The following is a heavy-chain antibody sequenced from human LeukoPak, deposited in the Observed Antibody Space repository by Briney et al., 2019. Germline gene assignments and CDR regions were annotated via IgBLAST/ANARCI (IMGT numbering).Heavy chain of an antibody. CDR2: IYYSGGT. CDR1: GGSISSSNCY. Sequence: SETLSLTCTVSGGSISSSNCYWGWIRQPPGKGLEWIGSIYYSGGTYYNPSLKSRVTISVDASKNQFSLQLSSVTAADTAVYFCARSYSGNYADWGQGTLVTVSS. V-gene: IGHV4-39*01. CDR3: ARSYSGNYAD. J-gene: IGHJ4*02. D-gene: IGHD1-26*01.